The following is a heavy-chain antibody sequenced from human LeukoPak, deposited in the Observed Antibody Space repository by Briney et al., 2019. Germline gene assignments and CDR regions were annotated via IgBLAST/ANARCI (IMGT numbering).Heavy chain of an antibody. Sequence: SETLSLTCTVSGGSISSHYWSWIRQPPGKGLEWIGYIYTSGSTNYNPSLKSRVTISVDTSKNQFSLKLSSVTAADTAVYYCARDSYGLDYWGQGTLVTVSS. D-gene: IGHD5-18*01. CDR2: IYTSGST. CDR1: GGSISSHY. V-gene: IGHV4-4*09. CDR3: ARDSYGLDY. J-gene: IGHJ4*02.